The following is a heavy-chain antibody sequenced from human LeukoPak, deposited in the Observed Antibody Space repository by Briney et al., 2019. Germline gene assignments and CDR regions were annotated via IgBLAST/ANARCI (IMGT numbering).Heavy chain of an antibody. D-gene: IGHD7-27*01. CDR1: GFTFSNYG. V-gene: IGHV3-30*02. CDR2: IRYDGSVK. Sequence: PGGSLRLSCAASGFTFSNYGMHWVRQAPGKGLEWVAFIRYDGSVKTYADSVKGRFTISRDSSKNTLYLQMNSLRVQDTALYYCAKTNTELGKNWFDPWGQGTLVTVSS. J-gene: IGHJ5*02. CDR3: AKTNTELGKNWFDP.